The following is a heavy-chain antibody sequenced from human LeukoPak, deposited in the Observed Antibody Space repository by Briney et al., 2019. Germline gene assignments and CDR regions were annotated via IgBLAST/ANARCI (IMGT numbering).Heavy chain of an antibody. J-gene: IGHJ4*02. V-gene: IGHV3-23*01. D-gene: IGHD2-15*01. CDR2: ISGSGGST. CDR3: AKDSVSREYCSGGSCYPYYFDY. CDR1: GFTFSSYA. Sequence: PGGSLRLSCAASGFTFSSYAMSWVRQAPGKGLEWVSGISGSGGSTYYADSVKGRFTISRDNSKNTLYLQMNSLRAEDTAVYYCAKDSVSREYCSGGSCYPYYFDYWGQGTLVTVSS.